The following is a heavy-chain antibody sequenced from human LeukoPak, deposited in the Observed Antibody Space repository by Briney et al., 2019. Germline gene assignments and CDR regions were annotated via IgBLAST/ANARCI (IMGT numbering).Heavy chain of an antibody. J-gene: IGHJ4*02. CDR2: ITSSSSDT. CDR1: GFIFSSYP. V-gene: IGHV3-21*05. Sequence: GSLRLSCAASGFIFSSYPMNWVRQAPGKGLEWVSYITSSSSDTHYADSVEGRFTISRDNAKNSLYLQMNSLRAEDTAVYYCAKDVGGIQLWLDYWGQGTLVTVSS. D-gene: IGHD5-18*01. CDR3: AKDVGGIQLWLDY.